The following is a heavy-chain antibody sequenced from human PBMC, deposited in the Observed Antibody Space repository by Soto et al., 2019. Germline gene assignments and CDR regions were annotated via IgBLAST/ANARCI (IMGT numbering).Heavy chain of an antibody. CDR3: ARGGALGYCSSTSCYAFDI. CDR1: GGSISSGGYY. D-gene: IGHD2-2*01. J-gene: IGHJ3*02. V-gene: IGHV4-31*03. CDR2: IYYSGST. Sequence: QVQLQESGPGLVKPSQTLSLTCTVSGGSISSGGYYWSWIRQHPGKGLGWIGYIYYSGSTYYNPSLKTRVTIPVDTSKNQFSLKLSSVTAADTAVYYCARGGALGYCSSTSCYAFDIWGQGTMVTVSS.